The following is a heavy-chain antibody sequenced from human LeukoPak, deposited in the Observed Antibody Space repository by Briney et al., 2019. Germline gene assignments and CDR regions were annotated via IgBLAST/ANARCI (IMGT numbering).Heavy chain of an antibody. CDR3: ARKGGSYYYYYMDV. J-gene: IGHJ6*03. D-gene: IGHD1-26*01. V-gene: IGHV3-74*01. CDR2: INGDGSST. CDR1: GFTFSSYY. Sequence: GGSLRLSCAASGFTFSSYYMHWVRQVPGKGLVWVSCINGDGSSTKYADSVKGRFTISRDNAKNTLYLQVNSLRAEDTAVYYCARKGGSYYYYYMDVWGKGTTVTVSS.